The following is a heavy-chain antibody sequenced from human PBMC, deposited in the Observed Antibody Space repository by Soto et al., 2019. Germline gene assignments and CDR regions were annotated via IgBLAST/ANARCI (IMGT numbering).Heavy chain of an antibody. V-gene: IGHV3-21*01. CDR1: GFTFSSYS. Sequence: VSLRLSCAASGFTFSSYSMNWVRQAPGKGLEWVSSISSSSSYIYYADSVKGRFTISRDNAKNSLYLQMNSLRAEDTAVYYCARGGYCSSTSCPYYYYYYGMDVWGQGTTVTVSS. D-gene: IGHD2-2*01. CDR3: ARGGYCSSTSCPYYYYYYGMDV. CDR2: ISSSSSYI. J-gene: IGHJ6*02.